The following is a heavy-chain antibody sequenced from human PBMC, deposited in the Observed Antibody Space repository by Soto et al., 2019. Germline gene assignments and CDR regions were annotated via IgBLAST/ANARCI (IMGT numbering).Heavy chain of an antibody. CDR1: GFTFSSYC. J-gene: IGHJ5*02. Sequence: ASVKVSCNSAGFTFSSYCMNGLRQCPGQRLEWIGRINPDNGNTKSSQKFQDRVSITRATPASTAYMDLSILRSEDTAVYYCSRGIATGQLDPWGQGTLGTVSS. D-gene: IGHD2-15*01. CDR3: SRGIATGQLDP. V-gene: IGHV1-3*01. CDR2: INPDNGNT.